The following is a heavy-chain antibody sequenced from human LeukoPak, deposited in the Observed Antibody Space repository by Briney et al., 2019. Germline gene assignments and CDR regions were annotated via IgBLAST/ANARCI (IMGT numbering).Heavy chain of an antibody. Sequence: GGSLRLSCAASGFTFSSYSMNWVRQAPVKGLEWVSAISGSGGSTYYADSVKGRFTISRDNSKNTLYLQMNSLRAEDTAVYYCAKEDGGYDFWSGYYPFDYWGQGTLVTVSS. CDR1: GFTFSSYS. CDR2: ISGSGGST. CDR3: AKEDGGYDFWSGYYPFDY. V-gene: IGHV3-23*01. D-gene: IGHD3-3*01. J-gene: IGHJ4*02.